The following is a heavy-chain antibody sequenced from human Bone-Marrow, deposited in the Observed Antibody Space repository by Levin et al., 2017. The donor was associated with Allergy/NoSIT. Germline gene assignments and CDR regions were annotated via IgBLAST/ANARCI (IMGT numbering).Heavy chain of an antibody. D-gene: IGHD3-10*01. CDR1: GFSFSSYG. CDR3: ARGVIGTSALPLGVFRFDP. Sequence: GESLKISCAASGFSFSSYGMHWVRQAPGKGLEWVAFISHDGNNQFFADSVKGRFTISRDNSNDTLYLQMNTLSAEDTALYYCARGVIGTSALPLGVFRFDPWGQGTLVTVSS. V-gene: IGHV3-30*12. CDR2: ISHDGNNQ. J-gene: IGHJ5*02.